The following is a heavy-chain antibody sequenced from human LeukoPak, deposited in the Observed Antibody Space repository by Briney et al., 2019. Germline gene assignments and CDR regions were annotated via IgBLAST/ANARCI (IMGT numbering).Heavy chain of an antibody. CDR1: RFTLTSYA. D-gene: IGHD2-2*02. CDR3: AKGTATSCYTGFDY. V-gene: IGHV3-23*01. CDR2: ISGDGGST. Sequence: AGGSLRLSCAASRFTLTSYAMNWVRQTPGKGLEWVSVISGDGGSTFYADSVNGRFTISRDNSKNTLFLQMNSLRADDTALYYCAKGTATSCYTGFDYWGQGTLVTVSS. J-gene: IGHJ4*02.